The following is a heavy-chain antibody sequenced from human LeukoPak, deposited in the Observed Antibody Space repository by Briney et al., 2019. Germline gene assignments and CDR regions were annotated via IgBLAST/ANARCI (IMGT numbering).Heavy chain of an antibody. CDR2: ISASPFST. CDR3: ARAEI. V-gene: IGHV3-23*01. CDR1: GFTFSNAW. J-gene: IGHJ4*02. Sequence: GGSLRLSCAASGFTFSNAWMSWVRQAPGKGLEWVSSISASPFSTYYADSVKGRFTISRDNSKNTLYLQMNTLRAEDTAVYYCARAEIWGQGTLVTVSS.